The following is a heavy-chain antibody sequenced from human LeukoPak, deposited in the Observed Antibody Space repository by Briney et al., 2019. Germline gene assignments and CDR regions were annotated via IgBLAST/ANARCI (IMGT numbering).Heavy chain of an antibody. Sequence: GGSLRLSCSASGFTFSSYAMHWVRQAPGKGLEYVSAISDSGGSTYYADSVKGRFTISRDNSKNTLYPQMSSLRAEDTAVYFCVRGYSSGPYGMDVWGQGTTVTVSS. D-gene: IGHD2-15*01. J-gene: IGHJ6*02. CDR1: GFTFSSYA. CDR3: VRGYSSGPYGMDV. CDR2: ISDSGGST. V-gene: IGHV3-64D*09.